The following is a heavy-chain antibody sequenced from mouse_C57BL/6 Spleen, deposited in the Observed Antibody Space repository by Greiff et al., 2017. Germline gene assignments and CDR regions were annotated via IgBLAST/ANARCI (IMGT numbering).Heavy chain of an antibody. CDR1: GYAFSSYW. Sequence: VQLQQSGAELVKPGASVKISCKASGYAFSSYWMNWVKQRPGKGLEGIGQIYPGDGDTNYNGKFKGKATLTADKSSSTAYMQLSSLTSEDSAVYFCARYDGNHWYFDVWGTGTTVTVSS. D-gene: IGHD2-1*01. CDR2: IYPGDGDT. J-gene: IGHJ1*03. CDR3: ARYDGNHWYFDV. V-gene: IGHV1-80*01.